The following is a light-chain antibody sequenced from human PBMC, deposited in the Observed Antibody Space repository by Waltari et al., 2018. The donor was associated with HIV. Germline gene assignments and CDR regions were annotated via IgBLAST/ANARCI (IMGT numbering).Light chain of an antibody. CDR1: SSDVGCYNY. V-gene: IGLV2-14*01. J-gene: IGLJ2*01. Sequence: QSALTQPASVSGSPGQSITLSCPGTSSDVGCYNYVSWYQQHPGKAPKLMIYEVSNRPSGVSNRVSGSKSGNTASLTISGLQAEDEADYYCSSYTSSSTLVVFGGGTKLTVL. CDR2: EVS. CDR3: SSYTSSSTLVV.